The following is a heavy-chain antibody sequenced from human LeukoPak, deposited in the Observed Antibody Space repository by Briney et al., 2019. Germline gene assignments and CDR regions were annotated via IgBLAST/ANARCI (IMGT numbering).Heavy chain of an antibody. CDR2: ISGSGGST. J-gene: IGHJ4*02. CDR1: GFTFSSYA. CDR3: ATDLGSSRPNF. V-gene: IGHV3-23*01. Sequence: PGGSLRLSCAASGFTFSSYAMSWVRQAPGKGLEWVSAISGSGGSTYYADSVKGRFTISRDNAKNSLYLQMNSLRAEDTAVYYCATDLGSSRPNFWGQGILVTVSS. D-gene: IGHD6-13*01.